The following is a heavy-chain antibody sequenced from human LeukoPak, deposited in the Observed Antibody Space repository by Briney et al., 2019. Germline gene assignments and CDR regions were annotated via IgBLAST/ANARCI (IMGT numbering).Heavy chain of an antibody. V-gene: IGHV3-15*01. J-gene: IGHJ4*02. Sequence: PGGSLRLSCAASGFTFTNADMTWVRQAPGKGLEWVGHIKTKPAGGTTDSAAPVKGRFTISGDDSKNTFYLQMNSLKTEDTAVYYCTTSLYSGYDWGSDYWGQGTLVTVSS. CDR3: TTSLYSGYDWGSDY. D-gene: IGHD3-16*01. CDR2: IKTKPAGGTT. CDR1: GFTFTNAD.